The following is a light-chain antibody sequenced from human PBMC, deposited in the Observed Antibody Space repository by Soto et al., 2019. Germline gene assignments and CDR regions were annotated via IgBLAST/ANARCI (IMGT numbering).Light chain of an antibody. Sequence: DIVMTQSPLSLPVTPGEPASISCRSSQSLLHSNGYNFVGWYLQKPGQSPQLLIYLGSNRASGVPDRFSGSGSGTDFTLKISRVEAEDVGVYYCMQGLQTWTFGQGTKVDIK. CDR2: LGS. CDR1: QSLLHSNGYNF. CDR3: MQGLQTWT. J-gene: IGKJ1*01. V-gene: IGKV2-28*01.